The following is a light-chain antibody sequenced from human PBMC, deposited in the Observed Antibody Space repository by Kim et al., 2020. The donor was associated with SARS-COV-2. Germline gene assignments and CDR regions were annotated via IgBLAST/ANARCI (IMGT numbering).Light chain of an antibody. V-gene: IGLV3-19*01. Sequence: VAFGQTIRITCQGDSLRSYYASWYQQRPGQTPVLVIYGKNNRPSGIPDRFSGSSSGNTASLTITGAQAEDEADYYCNSRDSSGNYVFATGTKVTVL. CDR3: NSRDSSGNYV. CDR1: SLRSYY. CDR2: GKN. J-gene: IGLJ1*01.